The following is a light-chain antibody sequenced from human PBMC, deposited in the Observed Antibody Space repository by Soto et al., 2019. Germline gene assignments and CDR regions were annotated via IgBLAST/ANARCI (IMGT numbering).Light chain of an antibody. CDR1: QGISNY. CDR2: HAS. CDR3: HKYNSDPL. J-gene: IGKJ4*01. Sequence: DIQMTQSPSSLSASVGDRVTITCRTSQGISNYLAWYQQKSGKAPKLLIYHASTLRSGVSSRFSGSRSGTDFTLTISSLQPEDVATYYCHKYNSDPLFGGGTKVEI. V-gene: IGKV1-27*01.